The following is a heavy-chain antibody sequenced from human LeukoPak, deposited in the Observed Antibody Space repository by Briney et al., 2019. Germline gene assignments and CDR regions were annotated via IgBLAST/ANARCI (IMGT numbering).Heavy chain of an antibody. CDR3: ARSASPSIAAAGH. Sequence: GESLKIPCKGSGYSFTSYWIGWVRQMPGKGLEWMGIIYPGDSDTRYSPSFQGQVTISADKSISTAYLQWSSLKASDTAMYYCARSASPSIAAAGHWGQGTLVTVSS. J-gene: IGHJ4*02. CDR2: IYPGDSDT. V-gene: IGHV5-51*01. CDR1: GYSFTSYW. D-gene: IGHD6-13*01.